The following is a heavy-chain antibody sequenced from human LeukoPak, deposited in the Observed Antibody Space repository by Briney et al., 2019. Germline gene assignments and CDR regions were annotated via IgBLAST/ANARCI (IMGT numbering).Heavy chain of an antibody. Sequence: PGGSLRLSCAASGFSFSSYVMSWVRQAPGKGPEWVSIISDSGVNTYYADSVKGRFTISRDNSEKTLFLQMNSLRAEDTAVYYCAKGGGYSLYYFNSWGQGTLVTVSA. V-gene: IGHV3-23*01. D-gene: IGHD3-22*01. CDR3: AKGGGYSLYYFNS. CDR2: ISDSGVNT. CDR1: GFSFSSYV. J-gene: IGHJ4*02.